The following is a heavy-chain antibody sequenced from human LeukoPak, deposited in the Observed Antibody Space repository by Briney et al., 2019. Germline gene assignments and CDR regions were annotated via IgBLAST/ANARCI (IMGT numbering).Heavy chain of an antibody. CDR2: IYPGDSDT. J-gene: IGHJ4*02. V-gene: IGHV5-51*01. CDR3: ARRARPYYDILHLDY. D-gene: IGHD3-9*01. Sequence: PGEPLKISCKGSGYSFTSYWIGWVRQMPGKGLEWMGIIYPGDSDTRYSPSFQGQVTISADKSISTAYLQWSSLKAPDTAMYYCARRARPYYDILHLDYWGQGTLVTVSS. CDR1: GYSFTSYW.